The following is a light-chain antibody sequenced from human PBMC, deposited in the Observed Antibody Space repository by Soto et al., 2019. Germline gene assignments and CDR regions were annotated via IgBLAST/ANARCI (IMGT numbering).Light chain of an antibody. V-gene: IGKV4-1*01. CDR1: QRFFYSSNNKKY. Sequence: DMVLGQNADIQGLAVGRMGTASCNSCQRFFYSSNNKKYLDWYQKKKGKPPKXLIYWASTRESGVPERLSGSRYRPDFTTTLRSLQAEDVAVYLCQQYYNTTPGFGPGTKVDIK. J-gene: IGKJ3*01. CDR2: WAS. CDR3: QQYYNTTPG.